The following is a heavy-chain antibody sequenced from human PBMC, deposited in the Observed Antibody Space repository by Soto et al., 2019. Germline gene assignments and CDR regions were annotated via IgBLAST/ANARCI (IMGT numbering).Heavy chain of an antibody. V-gene: IGHV4-39*01. D-gene: IGHD3-9*01. CDR1: DDSINSDKYY. CDR2: KYYRGNA. J-gene: IGHJ4*02. CDR3: ARLEGLVTTSYNFDS. Sequence: QLQLQESGPGLVKPSETLSLTCSVSDDSINSDKYYWVWLRQPPGKGLEWIGSKYYRGNAYYNPSLQTRVTICLNKCKSRCSQQRNSVTAADSAVYFCARLEGLVTTSYNFDSWGPGARVTSSS.